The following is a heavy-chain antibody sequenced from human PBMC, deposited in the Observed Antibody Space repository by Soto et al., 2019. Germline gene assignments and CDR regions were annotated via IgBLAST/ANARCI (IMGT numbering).Heavy chain of an antibody. CDR2: IHYSGTT. CDR1: DGSIGSYY. J-gene: IGHJ6*02. CDR3: FKWWSGEGYYHYGMDV. V-gene: IGHV4-59*12. D-gene: IGHD2-8*01. Sequence: PSDTLSLTCTVSDGSIGSYYGSWVLQPPVQGLEWSRYIHYSGTTIDHPSLRSRVTIPIDAAKDQFSLEVSTVAAADPAICFCFKWWSGEGYYHYGMDVWGQGTT.